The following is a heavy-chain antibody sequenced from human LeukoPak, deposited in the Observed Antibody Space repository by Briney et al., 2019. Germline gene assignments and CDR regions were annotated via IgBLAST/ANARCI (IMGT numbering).Heavy chain of an antibody. CDR1: EFTFTHYG. D-gene: IGHD1-26*01. Sequence: GGSLRLSCAATEFTFTHYGMDWVRQAPGQGLEWVSYISGDTRTIYYADSVKGRFTISRDNAKNSVYLQMNSLRAEDTAVYYCARGGATKTFDYWGQGTLVSVSS. J-gene: IGHJ4*02. CDR3: ARGGATKTFDY. V-gene: IGHV3-48*04. CDR2: ISGDTRTI.